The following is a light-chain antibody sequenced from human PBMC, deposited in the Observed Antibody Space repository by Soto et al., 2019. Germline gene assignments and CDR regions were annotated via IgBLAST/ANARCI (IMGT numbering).Light chain of an antibody. CDR1: QAISGW. CDR3: QQYDTYPYT. V-gene: IGKV1-5*03. CDR2: KAS. J-gene: IGKJ2*01. Sequence: DIQMTQSPSTRSASVGDRVTITCRASQAISGWLAWYQQKPGKAPKLLIYKASSLESGVPSRFSGSGSGTEFSLTISSLQPDDFATYYCQQYDTYPYTFGQGTKLEIK.